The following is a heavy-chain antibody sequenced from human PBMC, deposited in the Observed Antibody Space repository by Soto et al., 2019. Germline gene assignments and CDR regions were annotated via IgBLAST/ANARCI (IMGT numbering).Heavy chain of an antibody. Sequence: QVQLVESGGGVVQPGRSLRLSCAASGFTFSSYGMHWVRQAPGKGLEWVAVISYDGSNKYYADSVKGRFTISRDNSKNTLYLQMNSLRAEDTAVYYCAKAGTTIPDWGQGTLVTVSS. D-gene: IGHD1-7*01. CDR3: AKAGTTIPD. V-gene: IGHV3-30*18. J-gene: IGHJ4*02. CDR2: ISYDGSNK. CDR1: GFTFSSYG.